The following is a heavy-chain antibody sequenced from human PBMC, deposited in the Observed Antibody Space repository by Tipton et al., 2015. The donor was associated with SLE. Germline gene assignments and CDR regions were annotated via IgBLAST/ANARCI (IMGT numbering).Heavy chain of an antibody. V-gene: IGHV4-59*11. CDR1: GGSISSHY. D-gene: IGHD6-13*01. J-gene: IGHJ1*01. CDR2: IYYSGST. CDR3: AEDRRAAAGVAEYFQH. Sequence: LRLSCTVSGGSISSHYWSWIRQPPGKGLEWIGYIYYSGSTNYNPSLKSRVTISVDTSKNQFSLKLSSVTAADTAVYYCAEDRRAAAGVAEYFQHWGQGTLVTVSS.